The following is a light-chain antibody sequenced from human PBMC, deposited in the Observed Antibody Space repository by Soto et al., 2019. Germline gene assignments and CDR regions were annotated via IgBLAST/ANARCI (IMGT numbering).Light chain of an antibody. CDR1: SSDVGGYNY. CDR2: DVS. J-gene: IGLJ2*01. Sequence: QSALTQPASVSGSPGQSIAISCTGTSSDVGGYNYVSWYQQHPGKAPKLMIHDVSNRPSGVSNRFSGSKSGNTASLTISGLEAEDDADYYCSSFTTRSTVVFGGGTKLTVL. V-gene: IGLV2-14*01. CDR3: SSFTTRSTVV.